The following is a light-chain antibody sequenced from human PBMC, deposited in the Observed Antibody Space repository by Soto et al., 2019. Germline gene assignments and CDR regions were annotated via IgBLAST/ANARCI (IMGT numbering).Light chain of an antibody. CDR1: SSDIGTYNY. J-gene: IGLJ1*01. V-gene: IGLV2-14*01. CDR2: EVS. CDR3: NSYTSSSTLDV. Sequence: QSVLTQPASVSGSPGQSITISCTGTSSDIGTYNYVSWYQQHPGKAPKLMLYEVSNRPSGVSNRFFGSKSGNTASLTISGLQAADEADYFCNSYTSSSTLDVFGTGTKLTVL.